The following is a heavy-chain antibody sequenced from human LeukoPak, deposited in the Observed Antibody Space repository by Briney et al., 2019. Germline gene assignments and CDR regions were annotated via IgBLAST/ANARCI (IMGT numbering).Heavy chain of an antibody. CDR2: INAGNGNT. V-gene: IGHV1-3*01. CDR3: ARDDGRSSENAFDV. J-gene: IGHJ3*01. Sequence: ASVKVSCKASGYTFTSYAMHWVRQAPGQRLEWMGWINAGNGNTKYSQKFQGRVTMTRDTSITTTYMEVTRLTSDDTAVYYCARDDGRSSENAFDVWGQGTLVTVSS. D-gene: IGHD6-6*01. CDR1: GYTFTSYA.